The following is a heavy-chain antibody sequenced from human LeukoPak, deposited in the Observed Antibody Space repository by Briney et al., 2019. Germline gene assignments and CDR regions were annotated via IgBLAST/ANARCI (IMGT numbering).Heavy chain of an antibody. CDR2: ISGSGGST. CDR1: GFTFSSYA. J-gene: IGHJ5*02. CDR3: ARGVELLWFGESLNWFDP. Sequence: PGGSLRLSCAASGFTFSSYAMSWVRQAPGKGLEWVSAISGSGGSTYYADSVKGRFTISRDNSKNTLYLQMNSLRAEDTAVYYCARGVELLWFGESLNWFDPWGQGTLVTVSS. V-gene: IGHV3-23*01. D-gene: IGHD3-10*01.